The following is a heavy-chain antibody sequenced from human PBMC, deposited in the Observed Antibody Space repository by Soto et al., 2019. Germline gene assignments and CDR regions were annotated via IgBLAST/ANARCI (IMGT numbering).Heavy chain of an antibody. J-gene: IGHJ6*02. CDR2: IYYTGNT. CDR1: GGSVSSGSYY. V-gene: IGHV4-31*03. Sequence: PSETLSLTCTVSGGSVSSGSYYWSWIRQHPGRGLEWIGYIYYTGNTYYNPSLKSRLAISVDTSKNQFSLKLTSVTAADTAVYYCARAVYCTTANCWDDFHYYNIDVWGQGTAVTVSS. CDR3: ARAVYCTTANCWDDFHYYNIDV. D-gene: IGHD2-2*01.